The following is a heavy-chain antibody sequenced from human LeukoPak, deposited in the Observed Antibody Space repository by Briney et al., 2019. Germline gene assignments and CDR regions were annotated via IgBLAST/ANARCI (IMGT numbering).Heavy chain of an antibody. CDR1: GFTVSSNY. CDR2: IYSGGST. V-gene: IGHV3-66*02. J-gene: IGHJ4*02. CDR3: AREVHLDY. Sequence: GGSLRLSCAVSGFTVSSNYMSWVRQAPGKGLEWVSVIYSGGSTFYADSVKGRFTISRDNSKNTLYLQMNSLRAEDTAVYYCAREVHLDYWGQGTLVTVSS.